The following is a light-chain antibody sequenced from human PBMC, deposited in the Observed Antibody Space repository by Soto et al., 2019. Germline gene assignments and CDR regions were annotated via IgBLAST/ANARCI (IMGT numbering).Light chain of an antibody. CDR1: SSDVGGYNY. Sequence: QSALTQPASVSGAPGQSITISCTGTSSDVGGYNYVSWYQQHPGKAPKLMIYDVSNRPSGVSNRFSGSKSGNTASLTISRLQAEDEADYYCSSYTSSSTLDFGTGTKVTVL. V-gene: IGLV2-14*01. J-gene: IGLJ1*01. CDR3: SSYTSSSTLD. CDR2: DVS.